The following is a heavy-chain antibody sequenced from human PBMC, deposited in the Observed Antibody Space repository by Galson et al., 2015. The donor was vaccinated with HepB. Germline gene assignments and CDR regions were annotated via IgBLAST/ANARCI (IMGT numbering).Heavy chain of an antibody. V-gene: IGHV1-69*02. CDR1: GGTFSSYT. CDR3: ARDPIAAAEPDYWYFDL. CDR2: IIPILGIA. D-gene: IGHD6-13*01. Sequence: SVKVSCKASGGTFSSYTISWVRQAPGQGLEWMGRIIPILGIANYAQKFQGRVTITADKSTSTAYMELSSLRSEDTAVYYCARDPIAAAEPDYWYFDLWGRGTLVTVSS. J-gene: IGHJ2*01.